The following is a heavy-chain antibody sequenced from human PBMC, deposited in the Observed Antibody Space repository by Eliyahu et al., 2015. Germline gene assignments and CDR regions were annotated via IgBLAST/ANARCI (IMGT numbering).Heavy chain of an antibody. D-gene: IGHD2-21*02. CDR3: ARKRDDFATYYFDY. V-gene: IGHV4-4*02. CDR1: GGSXSSSNW. J-gene: IGHJ4*02. CDR2: VYHSGIT. Sequence: QVQLQESGPGLVKPSGTLSLTCGVSGGSXSSSNWWTWVRQPPGKGLEWIGEVYHSGITNYNPSLKSRVTISVDTSKNQFSLMVRSVTAADTAVYYCARKRDDFATYYFDYWGQGALV.